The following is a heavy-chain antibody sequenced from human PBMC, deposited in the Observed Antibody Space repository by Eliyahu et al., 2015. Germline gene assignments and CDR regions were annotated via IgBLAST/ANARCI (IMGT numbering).Heavy chain of an antibody. Sequence: QVSLVESGGGVVQPGRSLRLSCAASGFVFRTYVMHWVRQAPGKGLEGVAVISHDGSNKYHADSVKGRFTISRDNSKNTLYLQMNGLRAEDTAVYYCAVLGGDGYFLWGQGTLVIVSS. CDR2: ISHDGSNK. CDR1: GFVFRTYV. CDR3: AVLGGDGYFL. D-gene: IGHD5-24*01. V-gene: IGHV3-30*03. J-gene: IGHJ4*02.